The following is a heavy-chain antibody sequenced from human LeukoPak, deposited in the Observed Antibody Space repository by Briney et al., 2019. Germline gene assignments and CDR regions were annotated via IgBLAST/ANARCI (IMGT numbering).Heavy chain of an antibody. Sequence: ASVKVSCKASGYTFTSYDINWVRQATGQGLEWMGGIIPIFGTANYAQKFQGRVTITADKSTSTAYMELSSLRSEDTAVYYCARVEQQLGAGDYYYYYMDVWGKGTTVTVSS. D-gene: IGHD6-13*01. CDR1: GYTFTSYD. CDR2: IIPIFGTA. J-gene: IGHJ6*03. V-gene: IGHV1-69*06. CDR3: ARVEQQLGAGDYYYYYMDV.